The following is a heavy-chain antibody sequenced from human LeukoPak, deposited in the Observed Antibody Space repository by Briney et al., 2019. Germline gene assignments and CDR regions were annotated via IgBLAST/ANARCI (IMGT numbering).Heavy chain of an antibody. D-gene: IGHD7-27*01. J-gene: IGHJ4*02. V-gene: IGHV4-61*01. CDR2: IYYTET. CDR1: GYSISSGYY. Sequence: SETLSLTCTVSGYSISSGYYWGWIRQSPGKGLEWIGYIYYTETSYNPSLKSRVTISADTSKNQFSLKLYSVTAADTAVYYCATRKLGNDYWGQGTLVTVSS. CDR3: ATRKLGNDY.